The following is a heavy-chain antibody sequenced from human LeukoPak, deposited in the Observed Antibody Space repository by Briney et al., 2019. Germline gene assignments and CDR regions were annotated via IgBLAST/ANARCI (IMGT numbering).Heavy chain of an antibody. D-gene: IGHD1-1*01. CDR1: GYTFTDYH. CDR3: ARVRAIAATGTGARYFQD. CDR2: NNPNSGGT. Sequence: ASVKVTCKASGYTFTDYHIYWMRQAPGQGPEWMGWNNPNSGGTNYAQKFQGRVTMTRDTSTNTAYMELSRLRSDDTAVYFCARVRAIAATGTGARYFQDWGQGTLVTVSS. J-gene: IGHJ1*01. V-gene: IGHV1-2*02.